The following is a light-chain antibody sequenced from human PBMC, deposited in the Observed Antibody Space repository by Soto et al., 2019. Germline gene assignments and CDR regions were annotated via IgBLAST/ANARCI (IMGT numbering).Light chain of an antibody. CDR3: VAWDGSLNGYV. CDR2: SND. CDR1: ASDIGTNT. Sequence: QSVLTQPPSASGTPGQRDSISCSGRASDIGTNTVNWYQQFPGTAPKLLLHSNDQRPSGVPDRFSGSKSGTSASLAISGLQSEDEADYYCVAWDGSLNGYVFGTGTKLTVL. J-gene: IGLJ1*01. V-gene: IGLV1-44*01.